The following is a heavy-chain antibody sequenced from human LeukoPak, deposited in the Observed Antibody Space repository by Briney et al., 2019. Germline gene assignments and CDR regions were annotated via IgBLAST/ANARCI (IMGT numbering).Heavy chain of an antibody. CDR1: GGTFSSYA. J-gene: IGHJ5*02. V-gene: IGHV1-69*05. D-gene: IGHD6-13*01. CDR3: ARGIAAAGTLPSRFDP. CDR2: IIPIFGTA. Sequence: SVKVSCKASGGTFSSYAISWVRQAPGQGLEWMGGIIPIFGTANYAQKFQGRVTITTDESTSTAYMELSNLRSEDTAVYYCARGIAAAGTLPSRFDPWGQGTLVTVSS.